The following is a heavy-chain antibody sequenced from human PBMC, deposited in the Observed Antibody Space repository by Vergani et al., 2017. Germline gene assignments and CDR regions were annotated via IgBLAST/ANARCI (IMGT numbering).Heavy chain of an antibody. CDR2: MNGDGDTI. J-gene: IGHJ5*02. CDR1: GFTFNEYW. V-gene: IGHV3-74*01. CDR3: ARARKFRFGVVWENWFDP. Sequence: EVELVESGGGLVQPGGSLRLSCAASGFTFNEYWMHWARQVPGKGLVWVSGMNGDGDTISYAYSVKGRFTISRDNAKNTLFLQMNSLRDEDTAVYYCARARKFRFGVVWENWFDPWGQGTLVTVAS. D-gene: IGHD3-3*01.